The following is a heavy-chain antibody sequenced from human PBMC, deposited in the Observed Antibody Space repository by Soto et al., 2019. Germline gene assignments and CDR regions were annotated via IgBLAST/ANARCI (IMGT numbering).Heavy chain of an antibody. J-gene: IGHJ6*02. CDR3: ARMNVDSYQFYYAMDV. Sequence: QVTLKESGPALVKPTETLTLTCTVSGFSLTTGKMGVSWIRQPPGKALEWIAHIFSDNERSYSTSLQGRLTISKDTSGSQVVLSMTNVDPVHTATYYCARMNVDSYQFYYAMDVWGQGTTVTVSS. V-gene: IGHV2-26*01. CDR1: GFSLTTGKMG. CDR2: IFSDNER. D-gene: IGHD4-17*01.